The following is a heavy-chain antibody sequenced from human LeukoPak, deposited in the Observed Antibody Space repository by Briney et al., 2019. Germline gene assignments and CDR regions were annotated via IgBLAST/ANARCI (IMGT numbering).Heavy chain of an antibody. D-gene: IGHD3-10*01. CDR1: GYSFTSHY. Sequence: ASVKVSCKASGYSFTSHYMHWVRQAPGQGVEWMGWINPNSGGTIYAQKFQGRVTMTRDTSISTVYMELSRLRSDDTAVYYCARAPPITRGPFDPWGQGTLVTVSS. CDR3: ARAPPITRGPFDP. V-gene: IGHV1-2*02. J-gene: IGHJ5*02. CDR2: INPNSGGT.